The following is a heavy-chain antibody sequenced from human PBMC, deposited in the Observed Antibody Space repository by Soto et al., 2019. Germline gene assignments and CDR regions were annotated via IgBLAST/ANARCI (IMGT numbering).Heavy chain of an antibody. Sequence: QVQLVQSGAEVKKPGSSVKVSCKASGDRFSSYAMSWVRQAPGQGLEWMGGIVPIFGSRNYAQKLQGRVTITADESTSTVYMELTSLTYDDTAIYYCARDGDSGTYEYWGQGTLVTVSS. CDR3: ARDGDSGTYEY. J-gene: IGHJ4*02. CDR1: GDRFSSYA. V-gene: IGHV1-69*12. D-gene: IGHD5-12*01. CDR2: IVPIFGSR.